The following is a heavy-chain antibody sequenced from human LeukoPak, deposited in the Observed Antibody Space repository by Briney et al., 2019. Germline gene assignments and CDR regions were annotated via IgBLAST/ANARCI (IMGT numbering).Heavy chain of an antibody. CDR2: IYYSGNT. D-gene: IGHD3-16*02. J-gene: IGHJ5*02. Sequence: SQTLSLTCTVSGVSISSSNSYWGWIRQPPGKGLGWIGSIYYSGNTYSNASLKSQVSISIDTSKNQFSLRLTSVTAADTAVYYCARGPRFSYDYVGGSYRSGWFDTWGQGTLVTVSS. V-gene: IGHV4-39*01. CDR1: GVSISSSNSY. CDR3: ARGPRFSYDYVGGSYRSGWFDT.